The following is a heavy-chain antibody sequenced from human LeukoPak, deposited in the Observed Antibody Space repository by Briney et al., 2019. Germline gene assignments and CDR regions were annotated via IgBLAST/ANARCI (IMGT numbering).Heavy chain of an antibody. Sequence: SETLSLTCTVSGRSISSSNYYWGWIRQPPGKGLEWIGSIYYSGSTYYNPSLKSRVTISVDTSKNQFSLKLSSVTAADTAVYYCARQIIYYYYMDVWGKGTTVTVSS. V-gene: IGHV4-39*01. CDR2: IYYSGST. CDR3: ARQIIYYYYMDV. J-gene: IGHJ6*03. D-gene: IGHD3-10*01. CDR1: GRSISSSNYY.